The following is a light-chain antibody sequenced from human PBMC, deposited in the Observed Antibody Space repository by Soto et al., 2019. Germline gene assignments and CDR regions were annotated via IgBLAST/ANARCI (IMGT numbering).Light chain of an antibody. CDR1: SADIGAFNY. Sequence: QSALTQPASVSGSPGQSITISCAGTSADIGAFNYVSWYQHHPDKAPKLLIYDVSHRPSGVSTRFSASKSANTASLTISELQADDEADYYCSSYSTTSALVFGGGTQLTVL. J-gene: IGLJ7*01. CDR3: SSYSTTSALV. V-gene: IGLV2-14*03. CDR2: DVS.